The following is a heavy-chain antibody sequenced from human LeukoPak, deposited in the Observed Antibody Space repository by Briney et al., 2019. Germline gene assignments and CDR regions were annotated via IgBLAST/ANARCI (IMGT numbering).Heavy chain of an antibody. Sequence: SETLSLTCTVSGASISSYCWAWIRQPPGKGLEWIGYIYYSGGTYYNPSLKSRVIISLDTSKNQFSLKLNSATAADTAVYYCARERGPNCNKDCLFDPWGQGTLVTVSS. D-gene: IGHD2/OR15-2a*01. J-gene: IGHJ5*02. CDR3: ARERGPNCNKDCLFDP. CDR1: GASISSYC. V-gene: IGHV4-59*01. CDR2: IYYSGGT.